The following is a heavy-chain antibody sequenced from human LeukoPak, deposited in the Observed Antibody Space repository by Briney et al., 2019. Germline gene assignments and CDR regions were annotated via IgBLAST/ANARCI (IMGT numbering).Heavy chain of an antibody. Sequence: SQTLSLTCAISGDSVSSNSDAWNWIRQSPSRGLEWLGRTYYRSKWYNDYAVAVKSRITINPDTSKNQFSLQLNSVSPEDTAVYYCARESNLPYYYGSGSYYFDYWGQGTLVTVSS. J-gene: IGHJ4*02. V-gene: IGHV6-1*01. CDR3: ARESNLPYYYGSGSYYFDY. D-gene: IGHD3-10*01. CDR2: TYYRSKWYN. CDR1: GDSVSSNSDA.